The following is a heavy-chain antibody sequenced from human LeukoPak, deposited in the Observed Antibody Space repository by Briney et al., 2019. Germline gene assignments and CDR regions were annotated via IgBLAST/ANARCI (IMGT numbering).Heavy chain of an antibody. V-gene: IGHV1-24*01. CDR1: GYTLTELS. CDR2: FDPEDGET. D-gene: IGHD3-10*01. CDR3: ATSWFGESPYYYYYGMDV. J-gene: IGHJ6*02. Sequence: ASVKVSCKVSGYTLTELSMHWVRQAPGRGLEWMGGFDPEDGETIYAQKFQGRVTMTEDTSTDTAYMELSSLRSEDTAVYYCATSWFGESPYYYYYGMDVWGQGTTATVSS.